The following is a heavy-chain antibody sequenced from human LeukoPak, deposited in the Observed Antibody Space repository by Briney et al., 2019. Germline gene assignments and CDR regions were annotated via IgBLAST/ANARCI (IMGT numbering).Heavy chain of an antibody. CDR2: IYYSGST. CDR1: GGSISSSSYY. D-gene: IGHD6-19*01. CDR3: ARGVLDSSGWYRYYYYMDV. V-gene: IGHV4-39*07. Sequence: PSETLSLTCTVSGGSISSSSYYWGWIRQPPGKGLEWIGSIYYSGSTYYNPSLKSRVTISVDTSKNQFSLKLSSVTAADTAVYYCARGVLDSSGWYRYYYYMDVWGKGTTVTVSS. J-gene: IGHJ6*03.